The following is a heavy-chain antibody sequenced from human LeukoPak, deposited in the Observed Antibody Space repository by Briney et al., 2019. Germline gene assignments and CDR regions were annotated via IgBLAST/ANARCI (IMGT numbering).Heavy chain of an antibody. V-gene: IGHV3-21*01. D-gene: IGHD4-17*01. CDR2: ISSGSNYI. Sequence: PGGSLRLSCAASGFIFSTYSMNWVRQAPGKGLEWVSSISSGSNYIYYADSVKGRFTISRDNAKNSLYLQMNSLRAEDTAVYYCARDGDTVTNDYWGQGTLVTVSS. J-gene: IGHJ4*02. CDR3: ARDGDTVTNDY. CDR1: GFIFSTYS.